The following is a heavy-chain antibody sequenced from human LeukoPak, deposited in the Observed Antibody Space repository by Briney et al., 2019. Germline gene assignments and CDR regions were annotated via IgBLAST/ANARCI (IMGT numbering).Heavy chain of an antibody. V-gene: IGHV4-39*01. Sequence: SETLSLTCNVSGASIRSGRNYWGWIRQSPGKGLGWIGSIYYSGSSSYNPSLQSRVSISVDTSKNHISLKVFSLTAADTALYYCARHVSGSAMMHYFDYWGQGNLVTVSS. D-gene: IGHD5-18*01. J-gene: IGHJ4*02. CDR3: ARHVSGSAMMHYFDY. CDR1: GASIRSGRNY. CDR2: IYYSGSS.